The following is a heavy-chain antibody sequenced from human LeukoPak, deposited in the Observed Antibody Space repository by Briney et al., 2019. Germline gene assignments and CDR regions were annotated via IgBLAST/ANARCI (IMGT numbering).Heavy chain of an antibody. Sequence: PGGSLRLSCAASGFTVSTNYMSWVRQAPGRGLEWVSVIRSDGSTSYADSVKGRFSISRDNSKNTLYLQMNSLRDDDTAVYYCARDRRDGYTASGFDHWGQGTLVTVSS. J-gene: IGHJ4*02. D-gene: IGHD5-24*01. CDR3: ARDRRDGYTASGFDH. V-gene: IGHV3-66*01. CDR1: GFTVSTNY. CDR2: IRSDGST.